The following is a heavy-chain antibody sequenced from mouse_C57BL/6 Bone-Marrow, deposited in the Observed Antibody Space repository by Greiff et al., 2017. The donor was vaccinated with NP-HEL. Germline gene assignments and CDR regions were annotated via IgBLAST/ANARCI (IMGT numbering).Heavy chain of an antibody. J-gene: IGHJ1*03. CDR3: ARRAYYSNRYWYFDV. CDR1: GYSFTGYF. CDR2: IHPYHGDT. D-gene: IGHD2-5*01. V-gene: IGHV1-20*01. Sequence: VQLKQSGPELVKPGDSVKISCKASGYSFTGYFMNWVMHSHGKSLEWIGRIHPYHGDTFYNQKFKGKATLTVDKSSSTAHMELRSLTSEDSAVYYCARRAYYSNRYWYFDVWGTGTTVTVSS.